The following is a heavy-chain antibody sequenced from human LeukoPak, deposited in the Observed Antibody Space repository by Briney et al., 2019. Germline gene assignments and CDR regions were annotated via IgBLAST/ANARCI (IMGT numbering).Heavy chain of an antibody. J-gene: IGHJ4*02. CDR1: GYSISSGYY. CDR2: IYHSGST. Sequence: AETLSLTCTVSGYSISSGYYWGWIRQPPGKRLEWIGSIYHSGSTYYNPSLKSRVTISVDTSKNQFSLKLSSVTAADTAVYYCARGFLSTVVSSTVDYWGQGTLVTVSS. CDR3: ARGFLSTVVSSTVDY. D-gene: IGHD4-23*01. V-gene: IGHV4-38-2*02.